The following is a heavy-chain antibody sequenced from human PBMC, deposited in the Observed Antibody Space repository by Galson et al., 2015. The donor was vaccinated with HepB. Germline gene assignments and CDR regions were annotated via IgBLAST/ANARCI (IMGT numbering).Heavy chain of an antibody. J-gene: IGHJ4*02. V-gene: IGHV1-18*04. D-gene: IGHD1-26*01. CDR3: ARGNQEGWELLPRCYFDY. CDR1: GYTFTSYG. Sequence: SVKVSCKASGYTFTSYGISWVRQAPGQGLEWMGWISAYNGNTNYAQKLQGRVTMTTDTATSTAYMELRSLRSDDTAVYYCARGNQEGWELLPRCYFDYWGQGTLVTVSS. CDR2: ISAYNGNT.